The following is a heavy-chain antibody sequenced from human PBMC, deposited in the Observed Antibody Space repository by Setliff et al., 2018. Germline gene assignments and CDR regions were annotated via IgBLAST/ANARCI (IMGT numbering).Heavy chain of an antibody. CDR1: GYTLTELS. Sequence: ASVKVSCKVSGYTLTELSMHWVRQAPGKGLEWMGGFDPEDGGTIYAQKFQGRVTMTEDTSTDTAYMELSSLETEDTAVYYCARGPRDGYNSGLDYWGQGALVTVSS. J-gene: IGHJ4*02. D-gene: IGHD5-12*01. CDR2: FDPEDGGT. CDR3: ARGPRDGYNSGLDY. V-gene: IGHV1-24*01.